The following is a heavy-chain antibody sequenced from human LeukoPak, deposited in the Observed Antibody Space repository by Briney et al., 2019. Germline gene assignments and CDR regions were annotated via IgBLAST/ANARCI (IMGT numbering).Heavy chain of an antibody. J-gene: IGHJ4*02. CDR1: GISYRSYG. V-gene: IGHV3-30*02. CDR3: ATDISTHYFGS. Sequence: GGPLRLSCAASGISYRSYGMHWVRQAPGKGLEWVTFIWYDASNKYYAESVKGRFTISRDNSRNTVFLQMNSLRAEDTAIYYCATDISTHYFGSWGQGTLVTVSS. D-gene: IGHD3-9*01. CDR2: IWYDASNK.